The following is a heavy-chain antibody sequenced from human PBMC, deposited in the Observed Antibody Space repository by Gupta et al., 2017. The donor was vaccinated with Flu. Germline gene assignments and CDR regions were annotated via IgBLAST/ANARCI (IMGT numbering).Heavy chain of an antibody. CDR3: ARDDKDGSGSYYSTNGPGGET. CDR1: GGSISSSNW. J-gene: IGHJ5*02. CDR2: IYHSGST. D-gene: IGHD3-10*01. V-gene: IGHV4-4*02. Sequence: QVQLQESGPGLVKPSGTLSLTCAVSGGSISSSNWWRWVRQPPGKGLEWIGEIYHSGSTNYNPSLKSRVTISVDKSKNQFSLKLSSVTAADTAVYYCARDDKDGSGSYYSTNGPGGETWGQGTLVTVSS.